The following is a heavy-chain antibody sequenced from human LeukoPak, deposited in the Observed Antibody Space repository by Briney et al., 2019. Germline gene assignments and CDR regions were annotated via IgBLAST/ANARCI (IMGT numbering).Heavy chain of an antibody. CDR1: GFTFSSYA. J-gene: IGHJ6*02. D-gene: IGHD2-2*01. CDR3: ARDPAVIYYYYYYGMDV. Sequence: PGGSLRLSCADSGFTFSSYAMSWVRQAPGKGLEWVSAISGSGGSTYYADSVKGRFTISRDNSKNTLYLQMNSLRAENTAVYYCARDPAVIYYYYYYGMDVWGQGTTVTVSS. CDR2: ISGSGGST. V-gene: IGHV3-23*01.